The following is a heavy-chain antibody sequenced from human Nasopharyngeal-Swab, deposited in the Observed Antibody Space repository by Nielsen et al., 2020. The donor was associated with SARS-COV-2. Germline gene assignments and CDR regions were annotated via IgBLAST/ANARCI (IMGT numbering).Heavy chain of an antibody. V-gene: IGHV3-21*01. J-gene: IGHJ4*02. D-gene: IGHD3-3*01. CDR3: ARDFMALRFLEWAKAGGLDY. Sequence: WIRQPPGKGLEWVSSISSSSSYIYYADPGKGRFTISRDNAKNSLYLQMNSLRAEDTAVYYCARDFMALRFLEWAKAGGLDYWGQGTLVTVSS. CDR2: ISSSSSYI.